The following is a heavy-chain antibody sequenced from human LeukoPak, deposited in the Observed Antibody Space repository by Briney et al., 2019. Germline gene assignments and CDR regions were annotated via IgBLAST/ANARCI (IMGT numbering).Heavy chain of an antibody. D-gene: IGHD5-18*01. J-gene: IGHJ6*04. V-gene: IGHV3-30*18. CDR3: AKDGARKVGYSYGYYYYYGMDV. CDR1: GFPLSSYG. Sequence: GGAPRLSFGASGFPLSSYGMHWGRPAPGKGGGWGAGILNDGSNKYYADSVKGRFTISRDNSKNTLYLQMNSLRAEDTAVYYCAKDGARKVGYSYGYYYYYGMDVWGKGTTVTVSS. CDR2: ILNDGSNK.